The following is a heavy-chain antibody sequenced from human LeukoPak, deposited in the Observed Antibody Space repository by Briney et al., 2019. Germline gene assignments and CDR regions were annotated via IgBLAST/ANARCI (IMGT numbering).Heavy chain of an antibody. CDR3: AGAVLRYFDWLPFDY. CDR1: GGTFSSYA. V-gene: IGHV1-69*05. D-gene: IGHD3-9*01. J-gene: IGHJ4*02. Sequence: SVKVSCKASGGTFSSYAISWVRQAPGQGLEWMGGIIPIFGTANYAQKFQGRVTITTDESTSTAYMELSSLRSEDTAVYYCAGAVLRYFDWLPFDYWGQGTLVTVSS. CDR2: IIPIFGTA.